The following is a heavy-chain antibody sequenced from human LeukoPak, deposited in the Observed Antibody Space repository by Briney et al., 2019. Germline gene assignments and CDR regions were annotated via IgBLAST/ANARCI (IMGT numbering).Heavy chain of an antibody. CDR3: ARGDFWSGYYTGLY. Sequence: PGGSLRLSCAPSGFTVSSNYMSWVRQAPGKGLEWVSFIYSGGRIYYADSVKGRFTISRHNSENTLYLQMNSLRAEDTAVYYCARGDFWSGYYTGLYWGEGTMVSVSS. J-gene: IGHJ4*02. CDR2: IYSGGRI. V-gene: IGHV3-53*04. D-gene: IGHD3-3*01. CDR1: GFTVSSNY.